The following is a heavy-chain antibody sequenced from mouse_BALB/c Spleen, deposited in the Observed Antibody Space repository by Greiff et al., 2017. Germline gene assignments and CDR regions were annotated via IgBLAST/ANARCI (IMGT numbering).Heavy chain of an antibody. CDR3: ARDAIYDGYYYAMDY. CDR1: GFSLTSYG. D-gene: IGHD2-3*01. V-gene: IGHV2-9*02. Sequence: VMLVESGPGLVAPSQSLSITCTVSGFSLTSYGVHWVRQPPGKGLEWLGVIWAGGSTNYNSALMSRLSISKDNSKSQVFLKMNSLQTDDTAMYYGARDAIYDGYYYAMDYWGQGTSVTVSS. J-gene: IGHJ4*01. CDR2: IWAGGST.